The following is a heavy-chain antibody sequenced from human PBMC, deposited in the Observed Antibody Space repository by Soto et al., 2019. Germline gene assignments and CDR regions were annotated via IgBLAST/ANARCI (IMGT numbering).Heavy chain of an antibody. V-gene: IGHV3-9*01. CDR3: AKAGDSSGYLDY. Sequence: EVQLVESGGGLAQPGRSLRLSCAASGFTFDDYAMHWVRKAPGKGLEWVSGISWNSGSIGYADSVKGRFTISRDNAKNSLYLQMNSLRAEDTALYYYAKAGDSSGYLDYWGQGTLVSVSS. CDR2: ISWNSGSI. J-gene: IGHJ4*02. CDR1: GFTFDDYA. D-gene: IGHD3-22*01.